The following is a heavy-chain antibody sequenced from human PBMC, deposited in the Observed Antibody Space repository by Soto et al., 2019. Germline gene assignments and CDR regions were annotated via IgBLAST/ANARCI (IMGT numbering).Heavy chain of an antibody. V-gene: IGHV3-23*01. Sequence: GSLRLSCAASGFTFSSCAMSWVRQAPGKGPEWVAAISGRGGRTFYADPVMGRLTISRVNPKTTMYRQMNSLGAEDTAVYYCAKGRGYCSSTSCYVASDYWGQGTLVTVSS. D-gene: IGHD2-2*01. CDR3: AKGRGYCSSTSCYVASDY. CDR1: GFTFSSCA. J-gene: IGHJ4*02. CDR2: ISGRGGRT.